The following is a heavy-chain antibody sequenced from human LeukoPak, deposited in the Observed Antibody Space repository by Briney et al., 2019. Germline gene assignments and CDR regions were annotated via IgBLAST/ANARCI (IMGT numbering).Heavy chain of an antibody. CDR1: GYTFTAYY. V-gene: IGHV1-2*02. D-gene: IGHD2-21*02. J-gene: IGHJ4*02. CDR2: VNTNTGAT. Sequence: ASVKVSCEASGYTFTAYYIHWLRQAPGQGLEWMGWVNTNTGATMYAQKFQGRVTMTRDTSISTAYIDVSRLLSDDTAVYYCARADELGDHHIDSWGQGTLVTVSS. CDR3: ARADELGDHHIDS.